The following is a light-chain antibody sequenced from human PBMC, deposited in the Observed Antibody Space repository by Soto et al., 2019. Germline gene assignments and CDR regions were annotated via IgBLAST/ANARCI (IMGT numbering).Light chain of an antibody. J-gene: IGKJ1*01. V-gene: IGKV1-5*03. CDR1: QNIRRW. Sequence: DVQMTQSPSTLSASVGDRVTITCRASQNIRRWLAWYQQKPGKAPNLLIYGASTLESGVPTRVSGSGSGTEFTLTITSLKPDDFGTYYCQQYISTRTFGQGTKVEVK. CDR3: QQYISTRT. CDR2: GAS.